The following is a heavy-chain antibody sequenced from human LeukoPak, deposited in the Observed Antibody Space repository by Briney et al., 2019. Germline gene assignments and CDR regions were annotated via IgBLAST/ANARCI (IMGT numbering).Heavy chain of an antibody. D-gene: IGHD3-22*01. J-gene: IGHJ2*01. CDR1: GGSISSGGYS. CDR3: ARDRYYDSSDRGAWYFDL. Sequence: PSQTLSLTCAVSGGSISSGGYSWSWIRQPPGKGLEWIGYIYHSGSTYYNPSLKSRVTISVDRSKNQFSLKLSSVTAADTAVYYCARDRYYDSSDRGAWYFDLWGRGTLVTVSS. V-gene: IGHV4-30-2*01. CDR2: IYHSGST.